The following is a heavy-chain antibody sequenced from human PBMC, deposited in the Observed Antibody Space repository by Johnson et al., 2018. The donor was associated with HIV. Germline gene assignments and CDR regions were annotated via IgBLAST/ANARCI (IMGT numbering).Heavy chain of an antibody. CDR2: IYSGGRT. J-gene: IGHJ3*01. Sequence: VQLVESGGGLIQPGGSLRLSCAASGFTVSNNFMSWVRQAPGKGLEWVSVIYSGGRTYYTDSVKGRFTISRDTAKNTLYLQMNSLRVEDTAVYYCARDPITPYERGPDGVDVWGQGTVVTVSS. V-gene: IGHV3-53*01. D-gene: IGHD2-21*01. CDR3: ARDPITPYERGPDGVDV. CDR1: GFTVSNNF.